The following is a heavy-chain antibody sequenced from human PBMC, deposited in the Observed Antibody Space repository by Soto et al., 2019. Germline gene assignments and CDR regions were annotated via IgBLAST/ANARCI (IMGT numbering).Heavy chain of an antibody. D-gene: IGHD3-10*01. CDR3: ATLSGLGEVSPSFDY. CDR2: IYYTGTT. CDR1: YASINNYH. Sequence: QVQLQESGPGLLKPSETLSLTCTVSYASINNYHWTWIRQTPGKGLEWIAYIYYTGTTNFNPSLNILVTTPIVTSKTHSPLTRRSVTSPDTAVYYCATLSGLGEVSPSFDYWGQGRMVTVSS. J-gene: IGHJ4*02. V-gene: IGHV4-59*08.